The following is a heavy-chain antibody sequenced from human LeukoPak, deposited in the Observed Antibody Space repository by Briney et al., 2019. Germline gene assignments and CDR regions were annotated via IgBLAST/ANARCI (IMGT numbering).Heavy chain of an antibody. D-gene: IGHD1-26*01. V-gene: IGHV3-74*03. Sequence: PAESLRLSCAASGFTFSSYAMSWVRHPPGKGLGWVSRMMTDGSSTTYAASVKGRFTISRDNAKNTMYLQMNSLRVEDTAVYYCARAYSPNHGRFDPWGQGTLVTVSS. CDR1: GFTFSSYA. J-gene: IGHJ5*02. CDR2: MMTDGSST. CDR3: ARAYSPNHGRFDP.